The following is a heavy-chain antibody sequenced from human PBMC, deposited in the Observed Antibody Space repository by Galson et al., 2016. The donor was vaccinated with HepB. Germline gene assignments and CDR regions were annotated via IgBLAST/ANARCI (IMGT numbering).Heavy chain of an antibody. CDR3: AREGGGNSYAGNAFDI. D-gene: IGHD4-23*01. CDR1: GFTFSDYY. V-gene: IGHV3-11*05. Sequence: SLRLSCAASGFTFSDYYMSWVRQAPGKGLEWVSDISGSSAYTNYADSVKGRVTISRDNAKKSLYLQLNSLRAEDKAVYYCAREGGGNSYAGNAFDIWGQGTMLTVSS. J-gene: IGHJ3*02. CDR2: ISGSSAYT.